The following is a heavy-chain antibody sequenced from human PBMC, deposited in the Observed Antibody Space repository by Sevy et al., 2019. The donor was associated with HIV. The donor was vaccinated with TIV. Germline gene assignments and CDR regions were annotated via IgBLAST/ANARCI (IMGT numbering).Heavy chain of an antibody. CDR1: GRAFNNYA. Sequence: SVKASCKVSGRAFNNYAISWVRQAPGQGLEWMGGIIPKIGPANYGQKFQDRVTITADESTSIAYMELRSLRSEDTAIYYCAKSISWYASFDFWGQGTLVTVSS. J-gene: IGHJ4*02. CDR2: IIPKIGPA. V-gene: IGHV1-69*13. D-gene: IGHD6-13*01. CDR3: AKSISWYASFDF.